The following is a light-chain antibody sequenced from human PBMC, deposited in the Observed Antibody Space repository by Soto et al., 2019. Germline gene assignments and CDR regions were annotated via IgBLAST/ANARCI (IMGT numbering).Light chain of an antibody. V-gene: IGKV3-20*01. CDR1: QSVRSSY. Sequence: EIVLTQSPGTLSLSPGERATLSCRASQSVRSSYLAWYQQKPGQAPRLLIYGASSRATGIPDRFSGSGSGTDFTLTISRLEPEDFAVYHCQQYGSSAWTFGQGTKVDIK. J-gene: IGKJ1*01. CDR3: QQYGSSAWT. CDR2: GAS.